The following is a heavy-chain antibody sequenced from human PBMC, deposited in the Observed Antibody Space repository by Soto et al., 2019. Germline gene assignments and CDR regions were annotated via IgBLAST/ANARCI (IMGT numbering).Heavy chain of an antibody. D-gene: IGHD3-16*01. V-gene: IGHV3-53*01. CDR2: IYSGGST. CDR1: GFAVSSNY. J-gene: IGHJ5*02. CDR3: ARGVPPYDSTFGGATGWFHX. Sequence: PGGSLRLSCAASGFAVSSNYMSWVRQAPGEGLEWVAFIYSGGSTYYADSVKGLFPISRENSKNKLYLQMKSLRAEDTAVYYCARGVPPYDSTFGGATGWFHXWGQGTLVTVSX.